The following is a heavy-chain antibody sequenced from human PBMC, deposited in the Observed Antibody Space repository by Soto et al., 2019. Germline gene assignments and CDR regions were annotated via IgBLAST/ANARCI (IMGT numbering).Heavy chain of an antibody. CDR1: GFTVGNNY. J-gene: IGHJ4*02. CDR2: IYSTGTT. CDR3: AKEGRGSGSHYNSFGY. D-gene: IGHD3-10*01. Sequence: EVQLVESGGGLIQPGGSLKLSCAASGFTVGNNYMSWVRQAPGKGLEWVSLIYSTGTTKYADSVKGRFTVSRDNAKNRLYLQMNSLRAEDTAVYYCAKEGRGSGSHYNSFGYWGQGTLVTVSS. V-gene: IGHV3-53*01.